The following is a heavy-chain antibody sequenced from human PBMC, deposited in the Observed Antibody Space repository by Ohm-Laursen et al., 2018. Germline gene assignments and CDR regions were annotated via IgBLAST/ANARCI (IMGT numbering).Heavy chain of an antibody. V-gene: IGHV3-23*01. CDR1: GFTFSSYA. Sequence: SLRLSCAASGFTFSSYAMSWVRQAPGKGLEWVSAISGSGGSTYYADSVKGRFTISRDNDEDTLYLQMNSLRAEDTAIYYCARYDRSDSSSHYYYYTMDVWGQGTTVTVSS. D-gene: IGHD3-22*01. CDR3: ARYDRSDSSSHYYYYTMDV. J-gene: IGHJ6*02. CDR2: ISGSGGST.